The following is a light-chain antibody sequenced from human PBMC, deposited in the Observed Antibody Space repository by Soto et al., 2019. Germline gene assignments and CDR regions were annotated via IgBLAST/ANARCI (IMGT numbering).Light chain of an antibody. CDR2: GAS. CDR1: QSVSSSD. J-gene: IGKJ1*01. V-gene: IGKV3-20*01. CDR3: QQGYSTPWT. Sequence: EVVLTMSPGTLSLSPGERATLSCRASQSVSSSDSAWYKQKPRQAPRLLIYGASSRATGIPDRFSGSGSGTDFTLTINSLQPEDFATYYCQQGYSTPWTFGQGTKV.